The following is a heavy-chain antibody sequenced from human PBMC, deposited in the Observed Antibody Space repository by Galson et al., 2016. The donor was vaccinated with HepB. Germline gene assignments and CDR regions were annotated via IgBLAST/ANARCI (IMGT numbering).Heavy chain of an antibody. J-gene: IGHJ4*02. CDR3: ARSSLNWNYFDY. CDR2: VSKDGSNK. CDR1: GFRFSIYA. V-gene: IGHV3-30-3*01. D-gene: IGHD1-1*01. Sequence: SLRLSCAASGFRFSIYAMSWVRQAPGKGLQWVAMVSKDGSNKDYADSVKGRCIISRDNFKNTLSLQRNSLREEDTAVYYCARSSLNWNYFDYWGQGTLVTVSS.